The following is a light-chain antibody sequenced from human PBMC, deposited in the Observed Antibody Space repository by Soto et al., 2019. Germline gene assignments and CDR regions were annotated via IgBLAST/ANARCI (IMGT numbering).Light chain of an antibody. CDR3: QRYNSYFPMYT. CDR1: QSISSW. V-gene: IGKV1-5*03. Sequence: DIQMTQSPSTLSASVGDRVTITCRASQSISSWLAWYQQKPGKAPKLLIYKASSLDSGVPSRFRGSGSGTQFTLTFSSLQPDVFATYYCQRYNSYFPMYTFGQGTKLEIK. CDR2: KAS. J-gene: IGKJ2*01.